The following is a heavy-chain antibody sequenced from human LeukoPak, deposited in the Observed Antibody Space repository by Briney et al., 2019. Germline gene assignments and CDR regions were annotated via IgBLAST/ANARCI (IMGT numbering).Heavy chain of an antibody. V-gene: IGHV3-23*01. D-gene: IGHD6-19*01. J-gene: IGHJ4*02. Sequence: GGSLRLSCAASGFTFSSYAMSWVRQAPGKGLEWVSAISGSGGSTYYADSVKGRFTISRDNSKNTLYLQMNSLRAEDTAVYYCAKDLWASSGWFSDFDYWGQGTLVTVSS. CDR2: ISGSGGST. CDR3: AKDLWASSGWFSDFDY. CDR1: GFTFSSYA.